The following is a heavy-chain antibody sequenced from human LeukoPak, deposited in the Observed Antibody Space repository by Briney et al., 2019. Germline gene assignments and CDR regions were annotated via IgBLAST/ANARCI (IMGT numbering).Heavy chain of an antibody. CDR1: GFTFSSYA. J-gene: IGHJ4*02. CDR2: ISGSGGST. Sequence: GGSLRLSCAASGFTFSSYAMSWVRQAPGKGLKWVSAISGSGGSTYYADSVKGRFTISRDNSKNTLYLQMNSLRAEDTAVYYCAKDYCSSTSCYILDYWGQGTLVTVSS. V-gene: IGHV3-23*01. CDR3: AKDYCSSTSCYILDY. D-gene: IGHD2-2*02.